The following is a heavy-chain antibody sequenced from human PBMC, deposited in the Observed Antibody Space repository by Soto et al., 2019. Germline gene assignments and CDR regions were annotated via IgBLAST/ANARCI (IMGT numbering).Heavy chain of an antibody. Sequence: ASVKVSCKASGYTFTSSDINWVRQATGQGLEWMGWMNPNSGNTGYAQKFQGRVTMTRNTSISTAYMELSSLRSEDTAVYYCARPALGVYYYYYMDVWGKGTTVTVSS. CDR3: ARPALGVYYYYYMDV. CDR1: GYTFTSSD. D-gene: IGHD3-16*01. CDR2: MNPNSGNT. J-gene: IGHJ6*03. V-gene: IGHV1-8*01.